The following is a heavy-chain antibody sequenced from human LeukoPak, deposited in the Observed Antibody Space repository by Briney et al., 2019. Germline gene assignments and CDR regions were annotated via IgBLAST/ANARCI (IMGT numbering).Heavy chain of an antibody. D-gene: IGHD2-21*02. CDR3: ARDCIICGGDLLPFDY. V-gene: IGHV1-69*05. CDR1: GGTFSSYA. Sequence: SVKVSCKASGGTFSSYAISWVRQAPGQGLEWMGGIIPIFGTANYAQKFQGRVTITTDESTSTAYMELSSLRSEDTAVYYCARDCIICGGDLLPFDYWGQGTLVIVSS. J-gene: IGHJ4*02. CDR2: IIPIFGTA.